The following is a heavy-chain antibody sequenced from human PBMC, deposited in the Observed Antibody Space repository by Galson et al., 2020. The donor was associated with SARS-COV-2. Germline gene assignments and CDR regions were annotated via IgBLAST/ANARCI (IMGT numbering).Heavy chain of an antibody. J-gene: IGHJ4*02. V-gene: IGHV4-59*01. CDR1: GDSISSYS. Sequence: SETLSLTCTVSGDSISSYSWSWIRQPPGEGLEWIGHVSYSGRTDYNPSLKSRVTILLDSSKNQFSLKLNSVTAADTAVYFCARRSSRENFFDSWGQGTPVTVSS. CDR3: ARRSSRENFFDS. CDR2: VSYSGRT. D-gene: IGHD6-13*01.